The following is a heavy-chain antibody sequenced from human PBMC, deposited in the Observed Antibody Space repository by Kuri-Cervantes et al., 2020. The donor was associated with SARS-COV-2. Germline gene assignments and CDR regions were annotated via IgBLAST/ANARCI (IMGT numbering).Heavy chain of an antibody. CDR3: ARDLSDSSTPPHDP. V-gene: IGHV3-20*04. Sequence: GGSLRLSCVASGFTFDDYGMSWVRQAPGKGLEWVSGINWNGGSTGYADSVKGRFTISRDNAKSSLYLQMNSLRAEDTALYYCARDLSDSSTPPHDPWGQGTLVTVSS. J-gene: IGHJ5*02. CDR1: GFTFDDYG. D-gene: IGHD2-2*01. CDR2: INWNGGST.